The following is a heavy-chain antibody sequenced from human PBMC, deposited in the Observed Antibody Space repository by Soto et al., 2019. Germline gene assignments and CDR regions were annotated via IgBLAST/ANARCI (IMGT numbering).Heavy chain of an antibody. CDR3: ASDFRTRGWFRQAGNFAMDV. CDR2: INPSSGGT. D-gene: IGHD6-19*01. V-gene: IGHV1-2*02. Sequence: GYSVKVSCKASGYTFSDYYVHWVREAPGQGLEWMGWINPSSGGTIYTQRFQGRVTMTRDTSVSTIYMELNRLTSDDTAIYFCASDFRTRGWFRQAGNFAMDVWGQGTTVTVS. CDR1: GYTFSDYY. J-gene: IGHJ6*02.